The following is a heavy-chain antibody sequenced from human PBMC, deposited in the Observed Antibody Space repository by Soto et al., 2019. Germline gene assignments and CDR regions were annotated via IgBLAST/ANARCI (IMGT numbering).Heavy chain of an antibody. J-gene: IGHJ4*02. D-gene: IGHD3-22*01. V-gene: IGHV4-30-2*01. CDR3: ARGSPYYYDSSGYWFDY. CDR2: IYHSGST. CDR1: GGFIISGGYF. Sequence: TLSLTCVVSGGFIISGGYFGSWIRQPRGKGLEWIGYIYHSGSTYYNPSLKSRVTISVDRSKNQFSLKLSSVTAADTAVYYCARGSPYYYDSSGYWFDYWGQGTLVTVSS.